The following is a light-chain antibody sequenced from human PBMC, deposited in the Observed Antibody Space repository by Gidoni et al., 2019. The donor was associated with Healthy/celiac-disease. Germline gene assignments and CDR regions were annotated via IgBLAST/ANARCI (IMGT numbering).Light chain of an antibody. CDR3: QHRSNWPPG. CDR2: DAS. CDR1: QSVSSY. V-gene: IGKV3-11*01. Sequence: EIVLTQSLGTLSLSPGERATLSCRASQSVSSYFVWYQQKPGQAPGLLIYDASNRATGIPARFSGSGSGTDFTLTSSSREPEEFAVYYCQHRSNWPPGFGGGTKVEIK. J-gene: IGKJ4*01.